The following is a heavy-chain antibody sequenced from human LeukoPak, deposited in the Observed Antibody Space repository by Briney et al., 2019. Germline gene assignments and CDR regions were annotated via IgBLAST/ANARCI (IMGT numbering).Heavy chain of an antibody. CDR1: GGSITSDH. V-gene: IGHV4-59*01. Sequence: SETLSLTCTVSGGSITSDHWTWVRQPPGKGLEWIARISYSGSTNYNPSLKSRVTMSLDRSKNQFSLRLDSVTPADTAAYYCASLPIDTSTGTFGRFDPWGQGILVIVSS. D-gene: IGHD1-14*01. J-gene: IGHJ5*02. CDR2: ISYSGST. CDR3: ASLPIDTSTGTFGRFDP.